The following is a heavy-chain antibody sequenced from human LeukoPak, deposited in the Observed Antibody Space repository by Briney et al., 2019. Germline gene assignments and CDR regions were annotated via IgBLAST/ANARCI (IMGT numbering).Heavy chain of an antibody. CDR1: GYSFTSYW. CDR3: ARGPYHLYSSGWLDAFDI. D-gene: IGHD6-19*01. Sequence: GESLKISCKGSGYSFTSYWIGWVRQMPGKGLEWMGIIYPGDSDTRYSPSFQGQVTISADKSISTAYLQWSSLKASDTAMYYCARGPYHLYSSGWLDAFDIWGRGTMVTVSS. CDR2: IYPGDSDT. V-gene: IGHV5-51*01. J-gene: IGHJ3*02.